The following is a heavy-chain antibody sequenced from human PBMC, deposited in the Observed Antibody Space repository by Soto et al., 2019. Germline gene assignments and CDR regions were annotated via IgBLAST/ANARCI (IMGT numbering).Heavy chain of an antibody. CDR3: ARTAYYYDSSGYYFDC. Sequence: QVQLVESGGGVVQPGRSLRLSCAASGFTFSSYGMHWVRQAPGKGLEWVAVIWYDGRNTYYADSVKGRFTISRDNSKNTLYLRMNRRRAEDTAGYYCARTAYYYDSSGYYFDCWGQGTLVTVSS. J-gene: IGHJ4*02. V-gene: IGHV3-33*01. D-gene: IGHD3-22*01. CDR1: GFTFSSYG. CDR2: IWYDGRNT.